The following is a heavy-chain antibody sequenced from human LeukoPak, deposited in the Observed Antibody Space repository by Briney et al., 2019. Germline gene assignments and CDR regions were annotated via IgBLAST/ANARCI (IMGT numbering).Heavy chain of an antibody. CDR1: GFTFSSYS. V-gene: IGHV3-21*01. D-gene: IGHD2/OR15-2a*01. CDR3: ARGKTSQNIVTRKTYNWFDP. CDR2: ISSSSDYI. J-gene: IGHJ5*02. Sequence: GGSLRLSCAASGFTFSSYSMNWVRQAPGKGLEWVPSISSSSDYIYYADSVKGRFTISRDNAKNSLYLQMKSLRAEDTAVYYCARGKTSQNIVTRKTYNWFDPWGQGTLVTVSS.